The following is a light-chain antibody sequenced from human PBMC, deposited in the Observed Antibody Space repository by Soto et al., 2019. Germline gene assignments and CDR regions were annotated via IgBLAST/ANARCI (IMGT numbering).Light chain of an antibody. Sequence: EIVMTQSPATLSVTPGERATLSYRASQSVSSNLAWYQQKPGQAPRLLMFNASTRATGIPARFSGSGSGTEFTLTITSLQSEDFAVYYCQQFNYWPPLTFGGGTKVEIK. CDR3: QQFNYWPPLT. V-gene: IGKV3-15*01. J-gene: IGKJ4*01. CDR1: QSVSSN. CDR2: NAS.